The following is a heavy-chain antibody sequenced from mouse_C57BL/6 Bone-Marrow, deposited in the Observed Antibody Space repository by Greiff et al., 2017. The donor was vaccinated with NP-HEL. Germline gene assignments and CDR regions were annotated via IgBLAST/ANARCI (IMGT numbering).Heavy chain of an antibody. CDR1: GYTFTDYY. CDR3: ARDMVTTTVKFAY. J-gene: IGHJ3*01. Sequence: QVQLQQSGAELVRPGASVKLSCKASGYTFTDYYINWVKQRPGQGLEWIARIYPGSGNTYYNEKFKGKATLTAEKSSSTAYMQLSSLTSEDSAVYFCARDMVTTTVKFAYWGQGTLVTVSA. V-gene: IGHV1-76*01. CDR2: IYPGSGNT. D-gene: IGHD2-2*01.